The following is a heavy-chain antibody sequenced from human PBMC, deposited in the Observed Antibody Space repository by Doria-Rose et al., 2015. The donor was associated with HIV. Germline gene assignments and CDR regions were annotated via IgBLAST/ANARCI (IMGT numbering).Heavy chain of an antibody. CDR1: GDSISTYY. V-gene: IGHV4-59*01. J-gene: IGHJ4*02. CDR2: IYYSGST. D-gene: IGHD3-22*01. CDR3: ARGTFYDSSGYYPYFDY. Sequence: GPGLVKPSETLSLTCSVSGDSISTYYWNWIRQPPGEGLEWIGYIYYSGSTNYNPSLKSRVTISVDTSKNQFSLKLSSVTAADTAVYYCARGTFYDSSGYYPYFDYWGQGTLVTVSS.